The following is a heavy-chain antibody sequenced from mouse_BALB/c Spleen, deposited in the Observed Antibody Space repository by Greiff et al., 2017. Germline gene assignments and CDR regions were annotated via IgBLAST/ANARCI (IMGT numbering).Heavy chain of an antibody. V-gene: IGHV1-87*01. J-gene: IGHJ2*01. Sequence: VKLVESGAELARPGASVKLSCKASGYTFTSYWMQWVKQRPGQGLEWIGAIYPGDGDTRYTQKFKGKATLTADKSSSTAYMQLSSLASEDSAVYYCALRGYWGQGTTLTVAS. CDR2: IYPGDGDT. CDR1: GYTFTSYW. D-gene: IGHD2-12*01. CDR3: ALRGY.